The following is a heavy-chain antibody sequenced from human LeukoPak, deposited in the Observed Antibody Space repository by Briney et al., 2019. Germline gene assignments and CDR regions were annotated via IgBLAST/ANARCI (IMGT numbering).Heavy chain of an antibody. CDR2: INWNGGST. J-gene: IGHJ4*02. Sequence: GGFLRLSCAASGFTFDDYGMSWVRQAPGKGLEWVSGINWNGGSTGYADSVKGRFTISRDNAKNSLYLQMNSLRAEDTALYHCARGGVSSSSIPYFDYWGQGTLVTVSS. CDR1: GFTFDDYG. CDR3: ARGGVSSSSIPYFDY. D-gene: IGHD6-6*01. V-gene: IGHV3-20*01.